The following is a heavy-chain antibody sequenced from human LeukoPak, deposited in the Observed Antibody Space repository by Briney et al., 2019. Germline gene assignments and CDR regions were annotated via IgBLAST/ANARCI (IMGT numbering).Heavy chain of an antibody. CDR3: AREDVVLVDAVRYYYYGMDA. CDR2: INPSGGST. V-gene: IGHV1-46*01. D-gene: IGHD2-8*01. CDR1: GYNFISYY. J-gene: IGHJ6*02. Sequence: GASVKVSCKASGYNFISYYMHWVRQAPGQALEWMGIINPSGGSTSYAQKFQDRVTMTRDTSTSTVYMELSSLKSEDTAVYYCAREDVVLVDAVRYYYYGMDAWGQGTTVTVSS.